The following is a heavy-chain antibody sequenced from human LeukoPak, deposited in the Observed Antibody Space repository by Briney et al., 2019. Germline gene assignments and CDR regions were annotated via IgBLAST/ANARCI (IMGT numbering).Heavy chain of an antibody. D-gene: IGHD6-19*01. CDR2: IYYSGST. J-gene: IGHJ5*02. CDR3: ARSRIVLADSLDP. Sequence: SETLSLTCTVSGGSISSSSYYWGWIRQPPGKGLEWIGSIYYSGSTYYNPSLKSRVTISVDTSKNKFSLKLSSVTAADTAVYYCARSRIVLADSLDPWGQGTLVTVSS. CDR1: GGSISSSSYY. V-gene: IGHV4-39*07.